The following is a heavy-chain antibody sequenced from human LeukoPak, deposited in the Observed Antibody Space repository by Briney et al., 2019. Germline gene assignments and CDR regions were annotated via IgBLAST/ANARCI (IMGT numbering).Heavy chain of an antibody. V-gene: IGHV4-34*01. CDR2: INHSGSS. J-gene: IGHJ2*01. D-gene: IGHD5-12*01. CDR1: GGSFSGYY. CDR3: ARETSPYSKRGWYFDL. Sequence: PSDTLSLTCAVYGGSFSGYYWTWIRQPPGKTLEWSGEINHSGSSNYNPSLMSRVTMSVDTSKNQISLRLSSVTAADTAVYYCARETSPYSKRGWYFDLWGRGTPVTVSS.